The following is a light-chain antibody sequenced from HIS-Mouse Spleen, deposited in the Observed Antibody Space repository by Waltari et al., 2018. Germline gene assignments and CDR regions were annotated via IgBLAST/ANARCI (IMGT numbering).Light chain of an antibody. Sequence: SYQLTQPPSVSVSPGQTARITCSGDALPKKYAYWYQQKTGQAPVLVIYEESTRPSGIPEGFSGSSPGALDNLTISGAQVEDEGDNYCYATESSGNHWVFGGGTKLTVL. CDR2: EES. CDR1: ALPKKY. CDR3: YATESSGNHWV. V-gene: IGLV3-10*01. J-gene: IGLJ3*02.